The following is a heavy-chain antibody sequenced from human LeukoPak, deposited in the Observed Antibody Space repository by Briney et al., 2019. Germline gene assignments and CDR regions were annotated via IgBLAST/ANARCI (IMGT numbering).Heavy chain of an antibody. Sequence: SETLSLTCTVSGGSISSYYWSWIRQPPGKGLEWIGYIYYSGSTNYNPSLKSRVTISVDTSKNQFSLKLSSATAADTAVYYCARGGEMATIPDYWGQGTLVTVSS. V-gene: IGHV4-59*01. CDR1: GGSISSYY. CDR3: ARGGEMATIPDY. D-gene: IGHD5-24*01. CDR2: IYYSGST. J-gene: IGHJ4*02.